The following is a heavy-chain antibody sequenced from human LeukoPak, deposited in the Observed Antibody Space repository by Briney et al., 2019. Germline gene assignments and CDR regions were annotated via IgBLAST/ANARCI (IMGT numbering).Heavy chain of an antibody. Sequence: PETLSLTCTVSGGSISSHYWSWIRQPPGKGLEWIGYIYYSGSTNYNPSLKSRVTISVDTSKNQFSLKLSSVTAADTAVYYCASGGSYADYWGQGTLVTVSS. CDR2: IYYSGST. CDR3: ASGGSYADY. J-gene: IGHJ4*02. CDR1: GGSISSHY. V-gene: IGHV4-59*11. D-gene: IGHD1-26*01.